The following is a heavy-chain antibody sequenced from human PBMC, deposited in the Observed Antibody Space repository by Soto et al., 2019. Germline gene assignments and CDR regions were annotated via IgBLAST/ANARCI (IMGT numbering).Heavy chain of an antibody. CDR2: ISGSGGST. J-gene: IGHJ4*02. D-gene: IGHD4-4*01. CDR3: AKYPQGTVTTEPSVY. CDR1: GFTFSSYA. V-gene: IGHV3-23*01. Sequence: PGGSLRLSCPASGFTFSSYAMSWVRQAPGKGLEWVSAISGSGGSTYYADSVKGRFTISRDNSKNTLYLQMNSLRAEDTAVYYCAKYPQGTVTTEPSVYWGQGTLVTVSS.